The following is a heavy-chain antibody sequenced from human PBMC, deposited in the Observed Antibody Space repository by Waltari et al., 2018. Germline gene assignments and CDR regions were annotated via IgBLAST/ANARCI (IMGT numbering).Heavy chain of an antibody. J-gene: IGHJ5*02. V-gene: IGHV4-59*01. CDR3: ARWLQLAWFDP. CDR1: GGSISSYY. Sequence: QVQLQESGPGLVKPSETLSLTCTVSGGSISSYYWSWIRQPPGKGLEWIGYIYYSGSTNYNPTRKSRVTISVDTSKNQFSLKLSSVTAADTAVYYCARWLQLAWFDPWGQGTLVTVSS. D-gene: IGHD5-12*01. CDR2: IYYSGST.